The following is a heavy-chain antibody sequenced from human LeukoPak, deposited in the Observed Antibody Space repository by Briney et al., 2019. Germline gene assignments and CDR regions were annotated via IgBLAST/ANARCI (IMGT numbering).Heavy chain of an antibody. J-gene: IGHJ4*02. Sequence: GGSLRLSCAASGFTVSSNYMSWVRQAPGKGLEWVSVIYSGGNTYYADSVKGRFTISRDNSKNTLYLQMNSLRAEDTAVYYCARAVSSGYDPFDYWGQGTLVTVSS. D-gene: IGHD3-22*01. CDR3: ARAVSSGYDPFDY. CDR2: IYSGGNT. V-gene: IGHV3-53*01. CDR1: GFTVSSNY.